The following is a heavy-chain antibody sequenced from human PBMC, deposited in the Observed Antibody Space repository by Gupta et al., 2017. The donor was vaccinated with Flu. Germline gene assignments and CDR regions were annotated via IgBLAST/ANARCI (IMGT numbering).Heavy chain of an antibody. D-gene: IGHD2-2*01. CDR3: ARDLGGGSTYYYYGMDV. CDR1: GFTFSSYS. Sequence: EVQLVESGGGLVKPGGSLRLSCAASGFTFSSYSMNWVRQAPGKGLEWVSSISSSSSYIYYADSVKGRFTISRDNAKNSLYLQMNSLRAEDTAVYYCARDLGGGSTYYYYGMDVWGQGTTVTVSS. J-gene: IGHJ6*02. CDR2: ISSSSSYI. V-gene: IGHV3-21*01.